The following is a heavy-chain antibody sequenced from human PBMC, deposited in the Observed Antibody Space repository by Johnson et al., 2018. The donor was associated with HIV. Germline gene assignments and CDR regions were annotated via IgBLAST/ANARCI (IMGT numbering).Heavy chain of an antibody. D-gene: IGHD1-7*01. CDR1: GFTFSDYA. CDR2: ISGADCST. J-gene: IGHJ3*02. Sequence: QVQLVESGGGVVQPGRSLRLSCAASGFTFSDYAMHWVRQAPGKGLEWVSAISGADCSTYYADSVKGRFTISRDNSKNTLYLQMNSLRAEDTAVYYCARGVTGPRRDAFGIWGQGTMVTVSS. V-gene: IGHV3-NL1*01. CDR3: ARGVTGPRRDAFGI.